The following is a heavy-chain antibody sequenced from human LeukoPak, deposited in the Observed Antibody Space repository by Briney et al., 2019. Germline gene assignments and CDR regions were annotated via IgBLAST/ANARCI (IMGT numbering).Heavy chain of an antibody. CDR3: ARSRLLAYCGGSPCAFDI. D-gene: IGHD2-21*01. J-gene: IGHJ3*02. CDR2: MNPNSGNT. V-gene: IGHV1-8*01. CDR1: GYTFTSYD. Sequence: ASVKVSCKASGYTFTSYDINWVRQATGQGLEWMGWMNPNSGNTGYAQKFQGRVTMTRNTSISTAYMELSSLRAEDTALYHCARSRLLAYCGGSPCAFDIWGQGTMVTVSS.